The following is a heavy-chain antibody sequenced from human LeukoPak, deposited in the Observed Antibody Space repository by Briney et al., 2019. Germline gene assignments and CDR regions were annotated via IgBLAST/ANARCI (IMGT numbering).Heavy chain of an antibody. CDR3: ARDGGYCSGGSCYSMSWFDP. CDR2: IYYSGST. J-gene: IGHJ5*02. D-gene: IGHD2-15*01. V-gene: IGHV4-31*03. CDR1: GGSISSGGYH. Sequence: SQTLSLTCTVSGGSISSGGYHWSWIRQHPGKGLEWIGYIYYSGSTYYNPSLKSRVTISVDTSKNQFSLKLSSVTAADTAVYYCARDGGYCSGGSCYSMSWFDPWGQGTLVTVSS.